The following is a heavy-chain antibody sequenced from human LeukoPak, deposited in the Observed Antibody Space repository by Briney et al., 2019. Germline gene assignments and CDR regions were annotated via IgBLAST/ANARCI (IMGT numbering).Heavy chain of an antibody. D-gene: IGHD6-19*01. CDR3: TREEPEYNSGWSMDV. V-gene: IGHV4-4*02. CDR2: VYYSGST. J-gene: IGHJ6*02. CDR1: GGSINNNKW. Sequence: SETLSLTCVVSGGSINNNKWWSWVRQPPGKGLEWIGDVYYSGSTNYNPSLKSRVTMSVDKSKNQFFMKLNSVTAADTAVYYCTREEPEYNSGWSMDVWGQGTTVTVSS.